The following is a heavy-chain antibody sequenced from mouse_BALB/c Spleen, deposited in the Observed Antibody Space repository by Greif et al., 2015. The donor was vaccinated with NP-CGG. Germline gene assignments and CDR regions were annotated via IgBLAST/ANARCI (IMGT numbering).Heavy chain of an antibody. V-gene: IGHV2-9*02. D-gene: IGHD4-1*01. CDR1: GFSLTSYG. Sequence: VQLQQSGPGLVAPSQSLSITCTVSGFSLTSYGVHWVRQPPGKGLEWLGVIWAGGSTNYNSALMSRLSISKDNSKIQVFLKMNSRQTDDTSMYCCGSWDAYWGQGTLVTVSA. J-gene: IGHJ3*01. CDR2: IWAGGST. CDR3: GSWDAY.